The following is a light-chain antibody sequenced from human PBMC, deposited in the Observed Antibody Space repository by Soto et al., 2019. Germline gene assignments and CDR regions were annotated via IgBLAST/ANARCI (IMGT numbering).Light chain of an antibody. CDR2: EVS. Sequence: DVVMTQTPLSLSVAPGQPASISCKSSQSLLHITGETFLFWYLQKPGQSPQLLIYEVSTRVSGVPGRFSGSGSGTDFTLEIIRVETDDVGIYYCMQSTQLPPTFGQGTRLGIE. V-gene: IGKV2D-29*02. CDR1: QSLLHITGETF. J-gene: IGKJ5*01. CDR3: MQSTQLPPT.